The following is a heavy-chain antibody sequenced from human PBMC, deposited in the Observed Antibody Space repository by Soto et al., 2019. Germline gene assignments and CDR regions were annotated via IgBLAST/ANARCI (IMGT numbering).Heavy chain of an antibody. V-gene: IGHV3-23*01. D-gene: IGHD3-10*01. Sequence: GGSLRLSCAASGFTFSSYAMSWVRQAPGKGLEWVSAISGSGGSTYYADSVKGRFTISRDNSKNTLYLQMNSLRAEDTAVYYCAKHPVIPGFGEADPGAFDYCRQVHLVTVSS. J-gene: IGHJ4*02. CDR2: ISGSGGST. CDR1: GFTFSSYA. CDR3: AKHPVIPGFGEADPGAFDY.